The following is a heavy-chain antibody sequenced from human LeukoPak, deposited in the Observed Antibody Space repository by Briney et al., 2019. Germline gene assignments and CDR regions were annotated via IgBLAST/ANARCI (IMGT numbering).Heavy chain of an antibody. D-gene: IGHD3-3*01. J-gene: IGHJ4*02. CDR3: AKDPYDFWSGYHPSTPYDY. CDR1: GFTFSSYA. V-gene: IGHV3-23*01. CDR2: ISGSGGST. Sequence: PGGSLRLSCAASGFTFSSYAMSWVRQAPGKGLEWVSAISGSGGSTYYADSVKGRLTISRDNSKNTLYLQMNSLRAEDTAVYYCAKDPYDFWSGYHPSTPYDYWGQGTLVTVSS.